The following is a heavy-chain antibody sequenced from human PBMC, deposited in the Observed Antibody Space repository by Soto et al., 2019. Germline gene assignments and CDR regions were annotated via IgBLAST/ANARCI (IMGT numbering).Heavy chain of an antibody. CDR1: GFTFSIYA. CDR2: ISTNGGST. V-gene: IGHV3-64D*06. CDR3: VKGEYYYDSSGHYPFDY. J-gene: IGHJ4*02. Sequence: GGSLRLSCSASGFTFSIYAMHLVRQAPGKGLEYVSSISTNGGSTHYADSVKGRFTISRDNSKNTQYLQMSSLRADDTAVYYCVKGEYYYDSSGHYPFDYWGQGTLVTVSS. D-gene: IGHD3-22*01.